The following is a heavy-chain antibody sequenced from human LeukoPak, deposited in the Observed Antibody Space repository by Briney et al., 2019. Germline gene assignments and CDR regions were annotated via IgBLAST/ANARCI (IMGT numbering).Heavy chain of an antibody. D-gene: IGHD2-2*02. CDR1: GGSISSGGYS. CDR3: ASYCSSTSCYIGGSDAFDI. CDR2: IYHSGST. Sequence: SQTLSLTCAVSGGSISSGGYSWSWIRQPPGKGLEWIGYIYHSGSTYYNPSLKSRVTISVDRSKNQFSLKLSSVTAADTAVYYRASYCSSTSCYIGGSDAFDIWGQGTMVTVSS. J-gene: IGHJ3*02. V-gene: IGHV4-30-2*01.